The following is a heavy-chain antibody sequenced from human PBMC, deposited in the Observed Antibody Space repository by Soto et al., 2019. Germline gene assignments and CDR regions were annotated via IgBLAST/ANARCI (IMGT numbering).Heavy chain of an antibody. CDR1: GGYISSGGYY. CDR2: IYYSGST. V-gene: IGHV4-31*03. Sequence: PSETLSLTCTVSGGYISSGGYYWSWIRQHPGKGLEWIGYIYYSGSTYYNPSLKSRVTISVDTSKNQFSLKLSSVTAADTAVYYCARAHPYYYYYGMDVWGQGTTVTDSS. CDR3: ARAHPYYYYYGMDV. J-gene: IGHJ6*02.